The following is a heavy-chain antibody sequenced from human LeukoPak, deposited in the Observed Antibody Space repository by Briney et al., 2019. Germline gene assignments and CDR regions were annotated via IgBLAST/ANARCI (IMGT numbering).Heavy chain of an antibody. V-gene: IGHV1-2*02. CDR2: INPSSGGT. CDR1: GYTFINHW. J-gene: IGHJ4*02. D-gene: IGHD2-2*01. CDR3: ARDVGEYCSSINCHASDY. Sequence: ASVKVSCKASGYTFINHWMHWVRQAPGQGLEWMGWINPSSGGTNYAQKFHGRVTMTRDTSISTVYMELSRLRSDDTAVYYCARDVGEYCSSINCHASDYWGQGTLVTVSS.